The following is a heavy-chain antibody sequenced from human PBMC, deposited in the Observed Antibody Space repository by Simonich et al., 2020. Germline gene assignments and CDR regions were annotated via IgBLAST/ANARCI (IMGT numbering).Heavy chain of an antibody. Sequence: QVQLVQSGAEVKKPGASVKVSCKASVYTFTSYGISWVRQAPGQGIEWMGGISAYNGNTNDAQKRQGRVTMTTATSTSTADMELRSLRSDDTAVYYCARDQGGRAAAATDYWGQGTLVTVSS. V-gene: IGHV1-18*01. CDR1: VYTFTSYG. J-gene: IGHJ4*02. CDR3: ARDQGGRAAAATDY. D-gene: IGHD6-13*01. CDR2: ISAYNGNT.